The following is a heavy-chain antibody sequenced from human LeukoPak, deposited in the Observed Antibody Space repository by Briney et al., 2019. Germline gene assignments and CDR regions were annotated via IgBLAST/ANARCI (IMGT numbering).Heavy chain of an antibody. D-gene: IGHD1-26*01. CDR2: IYYSGST. CDR3: ARSPLEYVGGMGV. CDR1: GGSISSYY. J-gene: IGHJ6*02. Sequence: SETLSLTCTVSGGSISSYYWSWIRQPPGKGLEWIGYIYYSGSTYYNPSLKSRVTISVDTSKNQFSLKLSSVTAADTAVYYCARSPLEYVGGMGVWGQGTTVTVSS. V-gene: IGHV4-59*06.